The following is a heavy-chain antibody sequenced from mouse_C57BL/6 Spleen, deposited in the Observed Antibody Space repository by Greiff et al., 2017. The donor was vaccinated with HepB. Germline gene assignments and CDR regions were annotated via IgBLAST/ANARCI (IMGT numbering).Heavy chain of an antibody. J-gene: IGHJ2*01. D-gene: IGHD3-2*02. CDR1: GYTFTDYY. CDR3: ARWGSSGYLDY. Sequence: VQLQQSGAELVRPGASVKLSCKASGYTFTDYYINWVKQRPGQGLEWIARIYPGSGNTYYNEKFKGKATLTAEKSSSTAYMQLSSLTSEDSAVYVCARWGSSGYLDYWGQGTTLTVSS. CDR2: IYPGSGNT. V-gene: IGHV1-76*01.